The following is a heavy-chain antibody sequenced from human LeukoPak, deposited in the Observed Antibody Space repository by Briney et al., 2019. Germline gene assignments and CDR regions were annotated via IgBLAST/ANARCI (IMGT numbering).Heavy chain of an antibody. Sequence: SETLSLTCTVSGGSISSSSYYWGWIRQPPGKGLEWIGSIYYSGSTYYNPSLKSRVTISVDTSKNQFSLKLCSVTAADTAVYYCARHRVRAVVVPNYYYYYMDVWGKGTTVTVSS. V-gene: IGHV4-39*01. J-gene: IGHJ6*03. CDR2: IYYSGST. CDR3: ARHRVRAVVVPNYYYYYMDV. D-gene: IGHD2-2*01. CDR1: GGSISSSSYY.